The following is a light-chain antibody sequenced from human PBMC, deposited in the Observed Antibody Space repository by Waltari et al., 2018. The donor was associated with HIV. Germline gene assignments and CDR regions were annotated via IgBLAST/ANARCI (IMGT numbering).Light chain of an antibody. CDR1: SRDIGTYNL. CDR2: EVK. Sequence: QSALTQSASVSASPGQSITISCTGTSRDIGTYNLVSWFQQHPGKAPRLLIYEVKNRPAGVSPRFSCSQSGNTASLTISGLQAADEADYHCCAYAGFSTYLFGPGTKVTVL. V-gene: IGLV2-23*02. J-gene: IGLJ1*01. CDR3: CAYAGFSTYL.